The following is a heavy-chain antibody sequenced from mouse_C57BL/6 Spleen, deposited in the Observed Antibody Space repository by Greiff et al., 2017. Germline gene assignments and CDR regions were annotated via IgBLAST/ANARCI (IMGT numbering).Heavy chain of an antibody. V-gene: IGHV1-50*01. J-gene: IGHJ2*01. D-gene: IGHD1-1*01. CDR1: GYTFTSYW. Sequence: QVQLQQSGAELVKPGASVKLSCKASGYTFTSYWMQWVKQRPGQGLEWIGEIDPSDSYTNYNQKFKGKATLTVDTSSSTAYMQLSSLTSEDSAVYYCARVTTVVATQWGQGTTLTVSS. CDR2: IDPSDSYT. CDR3: ARVTTVVATQ.